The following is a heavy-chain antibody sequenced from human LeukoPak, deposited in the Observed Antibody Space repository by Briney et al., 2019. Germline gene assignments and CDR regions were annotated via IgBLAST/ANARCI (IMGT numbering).Heavy chain of an antibody. CDR3: ARDRELLSY. J-gene: IGHJ4*02. D-gene: IGHD1-26*01. CDR2: INPNSGGT. V-gene: IGHV1-2*02. Sequence: ASVKVSCKASGYTFIGYYIHWMRQAPGQGLEWMGWINPNSGGTNYAQKLQGRVTMTRDTSISTAYMELSSLRSDDTAVYYCARDRELLSYWGQGTLVTVSS. CDR1: GYTFIGYY.